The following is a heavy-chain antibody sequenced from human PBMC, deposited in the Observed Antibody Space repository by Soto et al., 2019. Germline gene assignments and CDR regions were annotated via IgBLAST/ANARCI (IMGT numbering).Heavy chain of an antibody. CDR2: IYHSGST. Sequence: SETLSLTCTVSGASISSGGYSWSWIRQPPGKGLEWIGYIYHSGSTYYNPSLKSRVTISVDRSKNQFSLKLSSVTAADTAVYYCARGALGYYYDSSGYYLDYWGQGTLVTSPQ. CDR1: GASISSGGYS. CDR3: ARGALGYYYDSSGYYLDY. V-gene: IGHV4-30-2*01. D-gene: IGHD3-22*01. J-gene: IGHJ4*02.